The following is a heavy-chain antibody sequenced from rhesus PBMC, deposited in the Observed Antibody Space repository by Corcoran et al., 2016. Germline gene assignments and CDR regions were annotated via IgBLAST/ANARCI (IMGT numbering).Heavy chain of an antibody. V-gene: IGHV4-147*01. CDR1: GGSISSNW. CDR3: ARGPLRGQLVSYYGLDS. J-gene: IGHJ6*01. Sequence: QLQLQESGPGLVKPSETLSLTCAVSGGSISSNWWSWIRQPPGQGLAWIGRIYGSGGSTSYNTALKSRVTISTDTSKNQLSLKLISLTAADTAVYYCARGPLRGQLVSYYGLDSWGQGVVVTVSS. CDR2: IYGSGGST. D-gene: IGHD6-13*01.